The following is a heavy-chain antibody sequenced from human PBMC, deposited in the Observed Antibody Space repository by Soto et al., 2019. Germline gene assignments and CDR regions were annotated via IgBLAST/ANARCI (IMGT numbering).Heavy chain of an antibody. CDR2: IWYDGSNE. J-gene: IGHJ4*02. Sequence: QVQLVESGGGVVQPGRSLRLSCAASGFTFSSYGMHWVRQAPGKGLEWVAVIWYDGSNEYYADSVKGRFTISRDNSKNTLYLQMNSLRAEDTAVYYCARPYTVVNPEPVGYWGQGTLVTVSS. CDR1: GFTFSSYG. CDR3: ARPYTVVNPEPVGY. D-gene: IGHD2-15*01. V-gene: IGHV3-33*01.